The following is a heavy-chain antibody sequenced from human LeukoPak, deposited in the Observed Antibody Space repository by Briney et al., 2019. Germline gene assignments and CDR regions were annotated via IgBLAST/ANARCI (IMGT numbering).Heavy chain of an antibody. CDR3: ARGLYVSGSCNFDY. J-gene: IGHJ4*02. CDR2: IYSGGAT. Sequence: GGSLRLSCAASGFTVNSNYMSWVRQAPGKGLEWVSLIYSGGATYYADSVKGRFTISRDNSKNTLYLQMNSLRAEDTAVYYCARGLYVSGSCNFDYWGQGTLVTVSS. V-gene: IGHV3-53*01. CDR1: GFTVNSNY. D-gene: IGHD3-10*01.